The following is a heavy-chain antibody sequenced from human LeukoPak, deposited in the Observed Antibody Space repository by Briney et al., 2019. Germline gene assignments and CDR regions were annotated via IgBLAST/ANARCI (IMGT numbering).Heavy chain of an antibody. V-gene: IGHV3-15*07. CDR1: GFTFINTW. J-gene: IGHJ4*02. CDR2: VKSEADGGTA. CDR3: TTDRHYYDSSGYSAYYLRYFDY. Sequence: KPGGSLRLSCAASGFTFINTWMNWVRQAPGKGLEWVGRVKSEADGGTADYAAPVKGRFTISRDDSKNTLYLQMNSLKTEDTAVYYCTTDRHYYDSSGYSAYYLRYFDYWGQGTLVTVSS. D-gene: IGHD3-22*01.